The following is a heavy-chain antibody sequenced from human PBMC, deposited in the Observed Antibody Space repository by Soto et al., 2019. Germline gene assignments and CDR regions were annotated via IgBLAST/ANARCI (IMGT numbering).Heavy chain of an antibody. J-gene: IGHJ6*02. CDR3: AREDRDRETGLVPAAIDGTVV. Sequence: QVQLVQSGAEVKKPGSSVKVSCKASGGTSSRYSITWVRQAPGHGLEWIGRIIPIFGIASYAQKFQGRVTITADESTSTAYMELSSLRADDTAVYYCAREDRDRETGLVPAAIDGTVVWGQGTTVAVSS. CDR2: IIPIFGIA. CDR1: GGTSSRYS. D-gene: IGHD2-2*01. V-gene: IGHV1-69*08.